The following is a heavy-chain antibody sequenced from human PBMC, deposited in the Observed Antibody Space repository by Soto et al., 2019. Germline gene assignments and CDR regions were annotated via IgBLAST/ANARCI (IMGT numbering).Heavy chain of an antibody. D-gene: IGHD4-17*01. CDR3: AIRTTVTTRLGY. CDR1: GGSISRSNW. Sequence: QVQLQESGPGLVKPSGTLSLTCAVSGGSISRSNWWGWVRQPPGKGLEWIGEIHHSGNTNYNPSLKRRVTISADKSKNQFSPKLSSVTAADTAVYYCAIRTTVTTRLGYWGQGTLVTVSS. V-gene: IGHV4-4*02. CDR2: IHHSGNT. J-gene: IGHJ4*02.